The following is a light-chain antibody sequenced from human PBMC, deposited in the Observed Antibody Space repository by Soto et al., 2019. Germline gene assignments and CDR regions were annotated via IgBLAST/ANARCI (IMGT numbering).Light chain of an antibody. CDR1: TSNIGTNY. V-gene: IGLV1-47*02. CDR3: AAWDDSLSGV. CDR2: NNN. J-gene: IGLJ3*02. Sequence: QSALTQPPSASGTPGQRVTISCSGSTSNIGTNYVSWYQQFPGTAPKLLIYNNNRRPSGVPERFSGSKSGTSASLAISGLRSEDEADYYCAAWDDSLSGVFGGGTKVTV.